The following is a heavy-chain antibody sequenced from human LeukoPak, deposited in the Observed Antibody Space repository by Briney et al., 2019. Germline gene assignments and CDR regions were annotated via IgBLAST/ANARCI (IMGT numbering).Heavy chain of an antibody. CDR1: GVSISSYY. CDR3: AGGNFYDSSGHPYHFHY. V-gene: IGHV4-59*01. Sequence: SETLSLTCTVSGVSISSYYWSWIRQPPGKGLEWIGYIYYSENTNYNSSLKSRVTISEDTSKNQFSLNLTSVAAADTAVYYCAGGNFYDSSGHPYHFHYWGQGTLVTVPS. CDR2: IYYSENT. D-gene: IGHD3-22*01. J-gene: IGHJ4*02.